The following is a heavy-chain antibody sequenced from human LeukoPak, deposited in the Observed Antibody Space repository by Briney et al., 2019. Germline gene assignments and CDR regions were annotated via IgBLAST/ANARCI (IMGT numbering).Heavy chain of an antibody. CDR3: ARRDNSYDYVWGSYRPLNY. CDR1: GGTFSSYA. D-gene: IGHD3-16*02. V-gene: IGHV1-69*13. Sequence: GASVKVSCKASGGTFSSYAISWVRQAPGQGLEWMGEIIPIFGTANYAQKFQGRVTITADESTSTAYMELSSLRSEDTAVYYCARRDNSYDYVWGSYRPLNYWGQGTLVTVSS. CDR2: IIPIFGTA. J-gene: IGHJ4*02.